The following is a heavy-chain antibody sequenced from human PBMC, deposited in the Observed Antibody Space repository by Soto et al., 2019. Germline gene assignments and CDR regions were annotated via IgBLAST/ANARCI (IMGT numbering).Heavy chain of an antibody. Sequence: PGGSLRLSCAASGFTFSSYSMNWVRQAPGKGLEWVSYISSSSSTIYYADSVKGRFTISRDNSKNTLYLQMNSLRAEDTAVYYCARGIQVYSSGCSTPAFYYWGQGSPVTVSS. J-gene: IGHJ4*02. CDR3: ARGIQVYSSGCSTPAFYY. V-gene: IGHV3-48*01. D-gene: IGHD6-19*01. CDR2: ISSSSSTI. CDR1: GFTFSSYS.